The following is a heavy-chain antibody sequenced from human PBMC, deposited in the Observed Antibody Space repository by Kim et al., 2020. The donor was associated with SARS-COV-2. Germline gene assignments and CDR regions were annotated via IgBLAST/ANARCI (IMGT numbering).Heavy chain of an antibody. CDR3: ARGAYYYDSSD. Sequence: YTAHTLKGRLPISREKAKNSLNLQMNSLRAEDTAVYYCARGAYYYDSSDWGQGTLVTVSS. D-gene: IGHD3-22*01. V-gene: IGHV3-21*01. J-gene: IGHJ4*02.